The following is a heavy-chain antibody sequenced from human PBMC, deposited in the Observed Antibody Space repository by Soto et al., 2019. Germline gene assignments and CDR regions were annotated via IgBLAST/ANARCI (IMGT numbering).Heavy chain of an antibody. V-gene: IGHV5-51*01. D-gene: IGHD6-19*01. Sequence: PGESLKISCKGSGYSFTSYWIGWVRQMPGKGLECMGIIYPGDSDTKYSPSLQGQVTISADTSISTAYLQWTSLKASDTAMYYCARSRRGAYSSGWYSPSGYYNYGIDVWGQGTKVTAP. CDR2: IYPGDSDT. CDR3: ARSRRGAYSSGWYSPSGYYNYGIDV. J-gene: IGHJ6*02. CDR1: GYSFTSYW.